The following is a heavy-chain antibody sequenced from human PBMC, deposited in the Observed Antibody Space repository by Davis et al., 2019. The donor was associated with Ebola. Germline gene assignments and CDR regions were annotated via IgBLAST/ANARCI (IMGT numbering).Heavy chain of an antibody. CDR2: IYSSGGT. CDR1: GGSISGYY. CDR3: ARGEQRVRGGPPFDP. J-gene: IGHJ5*02. D-gene: IGHD6-6*01. V-gene: IGHV4-59*12. Sequence: MPSETLSLTCTVSGGSISGYYWSWIRQPPEKGLEWIGNIYSSGGTNYNPSLKSRVTISVDKSKNQFSLKLSSVTAADTAVYYCARGEQRVRGGPPFDPWGQGTLVTVSS.